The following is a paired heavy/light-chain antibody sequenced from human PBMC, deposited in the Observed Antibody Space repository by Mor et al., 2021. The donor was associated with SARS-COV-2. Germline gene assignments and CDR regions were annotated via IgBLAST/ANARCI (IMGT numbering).Light chain of an antibody. CDR2: DVN. J-gene: IGLJ1*01. CDR3: SSYTTANTRV. Sequence: QSALTQPASVSGSPGQTITISCTGTSSDVGPYNYVSWYQHLPGKAPKLIIHDVNNRPSGVSTRFSGSKSGNTASLTISGLQAEDEADYYCSSYTTANTRVFGTGTKVTVL. V-gene: IGLV2-14*03. CDR1: SSDVGPYNY.
Heavy chain of an antibody. V-gene: IGHV4-39*01. CDR3: TRLSYYGPFDY. J-gene: IGHJ4*02. CDR1: GATIYSTTYY. CDR2: IFHTGST. Sequence: QLQLQESGPGLVQPSETLSLSCTVSGATIYSTTYYWGWIRQPPGKGLEWVGHIFHTGSTYYNPSLKSRVTMTVDTSKNQFSLKLTSVTAADTAVYYCTRLSYYGPFDYWGQGTLVTVSS. D-gene: IGHD3-10*01.